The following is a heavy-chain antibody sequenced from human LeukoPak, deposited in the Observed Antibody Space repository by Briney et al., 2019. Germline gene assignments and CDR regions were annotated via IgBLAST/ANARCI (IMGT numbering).Heavy chain of an antibody. J-gene: IGHJ3*02. Sequence: GRSLRLSCAASGFTFSSYGMHWVRQAPGKGLEWVAVISYDGSNKYYADSVKGRFTISRDNSKNTLYLQMNSLRAEDTAVYYCAKTRHTAMVVDAFDIWGQGTMVTVSS. CDR3: AKTRHTAMVVDAFDI. D-gene: IGHD5-18*01. V-gene: IGHV3-30*18. CDR1: GFTFSSYG. CDR2: ISYDGSNK.